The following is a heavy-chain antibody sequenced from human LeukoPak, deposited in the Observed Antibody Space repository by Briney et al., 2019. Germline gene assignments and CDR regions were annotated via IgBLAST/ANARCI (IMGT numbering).Heavy chain of an antibody. CDR3: ARHVTFGLGFDP. V-gene: IGHV4-39*01. D-gene: IGHD3-16*01. J-gene: IGHJ5*02. Sequence: SETLSLTCTVSGGSVSSGSYYWGWIRQPPGKGLEWIGSIYYSGSTYYNPSLKSRVTISVDTSKNQFSLKLSSVTAADTAVYYCARHVTFGLGFDPWGQGTLVTVSS. CDR2: IYYSGST. CDR1: GGSVSSGSYY.